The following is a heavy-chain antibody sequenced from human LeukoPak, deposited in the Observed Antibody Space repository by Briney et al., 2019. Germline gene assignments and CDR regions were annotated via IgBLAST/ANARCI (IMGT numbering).Heavy chain of an antibody. CDR1: GGSFSGYY. J-gene: IGHJ4*02. CDR3: ARGPYCSSTSCFQRDY. D-gene: IGHD2-2*01. CDR2: INHSGST. V-gene: IGHV4-34*01. Sequence: KPSETLSLTCAVYGGSFSGYYWSWIRQPPGKGLEWIREINHSGSTNYNPSLKSRVTISVDTSKNQFSLKLSSVTAADTAVYYCARGPYCSSTSCFQRDYWGQGTLVTVSS.